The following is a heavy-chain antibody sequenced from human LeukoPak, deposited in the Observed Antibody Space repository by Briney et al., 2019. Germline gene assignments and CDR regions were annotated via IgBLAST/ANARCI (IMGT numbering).Heavy chain of an antibody. D-gene: IGHD6-6*01. V-gene: IGHV4-59*01. CDR3: ARNWIAARPYYFDY. J-gene: IGHJ4*02. Sequence: SETLSLTCTVSGGSISSYYWSWIRQPPGKGLEWIGYIYYSGSTNYNPSLKSRVTISVDTSKNQFSLKLSSVTAADTAVYYCARNWIAARPYYFDYWGQGTLVTVSS. CDR2: IYYSGST. CDR1: GGSISSYY.